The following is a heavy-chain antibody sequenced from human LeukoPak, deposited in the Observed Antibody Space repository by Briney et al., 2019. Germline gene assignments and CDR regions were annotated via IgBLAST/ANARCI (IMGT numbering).Heavy chain of an antibody. Sequence: GGSLRLSCTASGFTFGDYAMGWVRQAPGKGLEWVGFIRSKAYGGTTEYAASVKGRFTISRDDSKSIAYLQMNSLKTEDTAVYYCTRVELDDFWSGYRSHFDYWGQGTLVTVSS. CDR3: TRVELDDFWSGYRSHFDY. CDR2: IRSKAYGGTT. D-gene: IGHD3-3*01. V-gene: IGHV3-49*04. J-gene: IGHJ4*02. CDR1: GFTFGDYA.